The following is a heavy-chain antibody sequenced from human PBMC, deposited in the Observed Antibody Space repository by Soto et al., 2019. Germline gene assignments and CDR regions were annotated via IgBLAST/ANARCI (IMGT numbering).Heavy chain of an antibody. J-gene: IGHJ4*02. CDR3: ARGSRNTAMARLGKYYFDY. D-gene: IGHD5-18*01. CDR1: GGSFSGYY. CDR2: INHSGST. V-gene: IGHV4-34*01. Sequence: QVQLQQWGAGLLKPSETLSLTCAVYGGSFSGYYWSWIRQPPGKGLGWIGEINHSGSTNYNPSLKSRVTISVDTSKNQFSLKLSSVTAADTAVYYCARGSRNTAMARLGKYYFDYWGQGTLVTVSS.